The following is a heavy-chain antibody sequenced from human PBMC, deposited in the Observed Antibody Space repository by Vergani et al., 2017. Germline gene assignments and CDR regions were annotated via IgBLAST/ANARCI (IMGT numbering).Heavy chain of an antibody. CDR3: ARGFVVVPAAMSY. V-gene: IGHV3-48*01. CDR1: GFTFSSYS. J-gene: IGHJ4*02. Sequence: EVQLVESGGGLVQPGGSLRLSCAASGFTFSSYSMNWVRQAPGKGLEWVSYISSSSSTIYYADSVKGRFTISRDNAKNSLYLQMNSLRAEDTAVYYCARGFVVVPAAMSYWGQETLVTVSS. D-gene: IGHD2-2*01. CDR2: ISSSSSTI.